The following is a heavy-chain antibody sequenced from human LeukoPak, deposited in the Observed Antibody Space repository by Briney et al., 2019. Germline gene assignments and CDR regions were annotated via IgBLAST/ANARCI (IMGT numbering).Heavy chain of an antibody. CDR3: AKNSGYSSSSGYYYYMDV. CDR2: ISGSGGTT. V-gene: IGHV3-23*01. Sequence: PGGSLRLSCAASGFTVSSNYMSWVRQAPGKGLEWVSAISGSGGTTYYADSVKGRFTISRDNSKNTLYLQMNSLTAEDTAVYYCAKNSGYSSSSGYYYYMDVWGKGTTVTVSS. CDR1: GFTVSSNY. J-gene: IGHJ6*03. D-gene: IGHD6-13*01.